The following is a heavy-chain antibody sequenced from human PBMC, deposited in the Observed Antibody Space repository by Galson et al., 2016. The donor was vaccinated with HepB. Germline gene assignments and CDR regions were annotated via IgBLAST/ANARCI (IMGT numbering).Heavy chain of an antibody. CDR3: VRGEVTAAPILSA. CDR2: ITTSGNTI. V-gene: IGHV3-11*01. D-gene: IGHD6-13*01. CDR1: GFTFRGYY. Sequence: SLRLSCATSGFTFRGYYMTWIRQAPGKGLEWVSYITTSGNTIYYADSVKGRFTVSRDNAKSSLYLQMNNLKADDTAVYYCVRGEVTAAPILSARGQGTLVTVSS. J-gene: IGHJ4*02.